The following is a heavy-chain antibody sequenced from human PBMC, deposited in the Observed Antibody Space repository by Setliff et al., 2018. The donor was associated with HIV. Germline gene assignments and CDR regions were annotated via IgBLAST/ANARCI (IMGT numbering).Heavy chain of an antibody. CDR2: IRYDGDNQ. CDR3: AKIQNPQGYYYDSSGYYPHPGSPDY. D-gene: IGHD3-22*01. J-gene: IGHJ4*02. V-gene: IGHV3-30*02. Sequence: GGSLRRSWAASGFTFSTYGMQGVRQAPGKGLEWVSFIRYDGDNQYYADSVKGRFTISRDNSKSTLYLQMNSLRAEDTAVYYCAKIQNPQGYYYDSSGYYPHPGSPDYWGQGTLVTVSS. CDR1: GFTFSTYG.